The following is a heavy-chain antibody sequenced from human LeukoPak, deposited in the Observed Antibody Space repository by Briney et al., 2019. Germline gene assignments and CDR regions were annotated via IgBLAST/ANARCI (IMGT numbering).Heavy chain of an antibody. D-gene: IGHD1-26*01. Sequence: GSLRLSCAASGFTFSSYWMSWVRQAPGKGLEWVANIKQDGGEKYYVDSVKGRFTIPRDNAKNSLFLQMNSLRAEDTGVYYCTRLGGSYYTYWGQGTLVSVSS. J-gene: IGHJ4*02. V-gene: IGHV3-7*01. CDR3: TRLGGSYYTY. CDR2: IKQDGGEK. CDR1: GFTFSSYW.